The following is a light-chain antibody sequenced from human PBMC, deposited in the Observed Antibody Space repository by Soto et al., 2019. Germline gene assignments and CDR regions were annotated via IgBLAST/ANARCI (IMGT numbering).Light chain of an antibody. CDR2: DVS. CDR3: QQFNSYPIT. V-gene: IGKV1-13*02. CDR1: QDIRGA. Sequence: AIQVAQSPSSLSASVGDRVTITCRASQDIRGALAWYQQKPGKAPRLLIFDVSTLETGVPSRFSGGGSGTDFTLTIISLQPEDFGTYYCQQFNSYPITFGHGTRLEIK. J-gene: IGKJ5*01.